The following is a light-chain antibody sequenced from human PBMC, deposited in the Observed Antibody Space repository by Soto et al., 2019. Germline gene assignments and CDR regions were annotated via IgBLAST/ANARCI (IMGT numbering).Light chain of an antibody. CDR1: QSVSSSY. J-gene: IGKJ1*01. CDR3: QQGGT. CDR2: GAS. Sequence: EIVMTQSPATLSLSPGERATLSCRASQSVSSSYLSWYQQKPGQAPRLLIYGASTRATGIPARFSGSGSGTDFTLTISSLQPEDVAVYYCQQGGTFGQGTKVEIK. V-gene: IGKV3D-7*01.